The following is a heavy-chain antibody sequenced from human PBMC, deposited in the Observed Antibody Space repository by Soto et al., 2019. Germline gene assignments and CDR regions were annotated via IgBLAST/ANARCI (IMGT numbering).Heavy chain of an antibody. CDR2: INPSGGST. CDR1: GYTFTSYY. V-gene: IGHV1-46*01. J-gene: IGHJ6*02. D-gene: IGHD2-2*01. Sequence: ASVKVSCKASGYTFTSYYMHWVRQAPGQGLEWMGIINPSGGSTSYAQKFQGRVTMTRDTSTSTVYMELSSLRSEETAVYYCARDGSTSLYYYYGMDVWGQGTTVTVSS. CDR3: ARDGSTSLYYYYGMDV.